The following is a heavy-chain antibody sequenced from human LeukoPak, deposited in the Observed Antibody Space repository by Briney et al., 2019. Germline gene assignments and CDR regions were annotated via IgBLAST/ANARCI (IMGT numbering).Heavy chain of an antibody. D-gene: IGHD3-10*01. CDR1: GGSISSSNW. J-gene: IGHJ6*03. Sequence: SETLSLTCAVSGGSISSSNWWSWVRQPPGKGLEWIGEIYHSGSTNYNPSLKSRVTISVDTSKNQFSLKLSSVTAADTAVYYCARGRGSSPYYYYYYYMDVWGKGTTVTVSS. CDR3: ARGRGSSPYYYYYYYMDV. V-gene: IGHV4-4*02. CDR2: IYHSGST.